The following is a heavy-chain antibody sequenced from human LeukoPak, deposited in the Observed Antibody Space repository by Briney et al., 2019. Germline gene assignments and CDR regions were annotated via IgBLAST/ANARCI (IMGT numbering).Heavy chain of an antibody. Sequence: PGGSLRLSCAASGFTFSSYSMNWVRQAPGKGLEWVSYISSSSSAIYYADSVKGRFTISRDNAKNSLYLQMNSLRAEDTAVYYCAREQYSSSSLVEVGAFDIWGQGTMVTVSS. CDR3: AREQYSSSSLVEVGAFDI. V-gene: IGHV3-48*01. CDR2: ISSSSSAI. CDR1: GFTFSSYS. D-gene: IGHD6-6*01. J-gene: IGHJ3*02.